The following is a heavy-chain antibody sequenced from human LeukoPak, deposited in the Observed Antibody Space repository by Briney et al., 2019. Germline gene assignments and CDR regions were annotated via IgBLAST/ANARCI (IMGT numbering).Heavy chain of an antibody. CDR3: ARGADGVSSNSRGWFDP. Sequence: GGSLRLSCAASGFTFNRYNMNWVRRAPGKGLEWVSSISTSSSCIYYADSVRGRFTISRDNAKNSPYLQMNSLRAEDTAVYSCARGADGVSSNSRGWFDPWGQGTLVTVSS. CDR1: GFTFNRYN. D-gene: IGHD2-15*01. J-gene: IGHJ5*02. V-gene: IGHV3-21*01. CDR2: ISTSSSCI.